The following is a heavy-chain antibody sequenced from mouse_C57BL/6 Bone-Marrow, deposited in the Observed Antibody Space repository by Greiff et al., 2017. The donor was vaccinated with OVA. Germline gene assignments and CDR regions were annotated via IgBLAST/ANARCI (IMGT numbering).Heavy chain of an antibody. Sequence: EVKVEESGGGLVQPGGSLSLSCAASGFTFTDYYMSWVRQPPGKALEWLGFIRNKANGYTTEYSASVKGRFTISRDNSQSILYLQMNALRAEDSATYYCARSLYYGILWYFDVWGTGTTVTVSS. CDR3: ARSLYYGILWYFDV. CDR1: GFTFTDYY. D-gene: IGHD2-1*01. CDR2: IRNKANGYTT. J-gene: IGHJ1*03. V-gene: IGHV7-3*01.